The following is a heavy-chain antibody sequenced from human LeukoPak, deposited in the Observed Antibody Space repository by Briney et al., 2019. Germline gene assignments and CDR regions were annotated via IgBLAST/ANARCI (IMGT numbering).Heavy chain of an antibody. CDR3: TRDGDDFWTRNWFDP. Sequence: PGGSLRLSCAASGFTFSGSAMHWVRQASGKGLEWVGRIRSKANSYATAYAASVKGRFTISRDDSKSIAYLQMNSLKTEDTAVYYCTRDGDDFWTRNWFDPWGQGTLVTVSS. J-gene: IGHJ5*02. D-gene: IGHD3-3*01. V-gene: IGHV3-73*01. CDR1: GFTFSGSA. CDR2: IRSKANSYAT.